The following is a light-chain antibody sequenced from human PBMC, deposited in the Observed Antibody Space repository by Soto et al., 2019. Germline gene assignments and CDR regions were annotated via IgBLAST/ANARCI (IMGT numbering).Light chain of an antibody. V-gene: IGKV3-11*01. CDR2: GAS. Sequence: ETVMTRSPATLSVSPGERATLSCRASQSVSSNHLAWYQQKPGQAPRLLIYGASNRATGIPSRFSGSGSGTDFTLTISSLEPEDFAVYYCQQRGNWPPWTFGQGTKVDIK. CDR1: QSVSSN. J-gene: IGKJ1*01. CDR3: QQRGNWPPWT.